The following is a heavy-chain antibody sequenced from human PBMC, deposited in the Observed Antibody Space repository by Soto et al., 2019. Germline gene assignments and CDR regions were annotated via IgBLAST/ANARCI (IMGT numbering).Heavy chain of an antibody. Sequence: SETLSLTCTVSGGSISSYYWSWIRQPPGKGLEWIGYIYYSGSTNYNPSLKSRVTISVDTSKNQFSLKMSSVTAADTAVYYCARLATRYYFDYSGQGTLVTVSS. V-gene: IGHV4-59*01. CDR3: ARLATRYYFDY. J-gene: IGHJ4*02. CDR2: IYYSGST. CDR1: GGSISSYY. D-gene: IGHD1-1*01.